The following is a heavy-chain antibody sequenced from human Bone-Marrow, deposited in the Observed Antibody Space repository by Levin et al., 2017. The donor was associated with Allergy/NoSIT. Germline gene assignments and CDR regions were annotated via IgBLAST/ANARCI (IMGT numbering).Heavy chain of an antibody. CDR2: INPNNGGT. CDR3: AREGGTTSYWYFDL. Sequence: ASVKVSCKTSGYTFTAYYMHWVRQAPGQGLEWMGWINPNNGGTNYAQKFQGRVTMTRDSSISTVYMELSRLRSDDAAVYYCAREGGTTSYWYFDLWGRGAPVTVSS. V-gene: IGHV1-2*02. J-gene: IGHJ2*01. D-gene: IGHD1-1*01. CDR1: GYTFTAYY.